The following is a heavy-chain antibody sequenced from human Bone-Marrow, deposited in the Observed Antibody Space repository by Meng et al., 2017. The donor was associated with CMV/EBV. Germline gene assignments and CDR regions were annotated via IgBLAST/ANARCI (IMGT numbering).Heavy chain of an antibody. CDR3: ARDLGEPRSSGWYFSGTTAVGGGLDY. CDR1: GFTFSSCA. Sequence: GESLKISCAASGFTFSSCAMSWVRQAPGKGLEWVSSISSSSSYIYYADSVKGRFTISRDNAKNSLYLQMNSLRAEDTAVYYCARDLGEPRSSGWYFSGTTAVGGGLDYWGQGTLVTVSS. CDR2: ISSSSSYI. J-gene: IGHJ4*02. D-gene: IGHD6-19*01. V-gene: IGHV3-21*01.